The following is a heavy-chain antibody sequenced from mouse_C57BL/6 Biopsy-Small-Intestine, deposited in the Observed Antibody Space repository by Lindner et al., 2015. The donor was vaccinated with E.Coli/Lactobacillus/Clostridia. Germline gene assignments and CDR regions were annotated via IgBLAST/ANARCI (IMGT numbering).Heavy chain of an antibody. CDR2: IDPENGDT. V-gene: IGHV14-4*01. CDR1: GFNIKDDY. J-gene: IGHJ4*01. Sequence: VQLQESGAELVRPGASVKLSCTASGFNIKDDYMHWVKQRPEQGLEWIGWIDPENGDTEYASKFQGKATIIADTSSNTAYLQLSSLTSEDTAVYYCTTLIYYGDQGYAMDCWGQGTSVTVSS. D-gene: IGHD2-13*01. CDR3: TTLIYYGDQGYAMDC.